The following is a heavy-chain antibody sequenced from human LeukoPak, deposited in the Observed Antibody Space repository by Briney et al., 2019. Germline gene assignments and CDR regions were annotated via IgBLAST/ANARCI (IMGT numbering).Heavy chain of an antibody. V-gene: IGHV1-2*02. Sequence: GASVKVSCKASGYTFTGYYIHWVRQAPGQGLEWLGWIKPYSGDTNYAQNFQGRVTVTRDTSISTAYMELSRLRSDDTAVYYCARLVHSGVGEDDYWGQGTLVIVSS. J-gene: IGHJ4*02. D-gene: IGHD3-16*01. CDR1: GYTFTGYY. CDR2: IKPYSGDT. CDR3: ARLVHSGVGEDDY.